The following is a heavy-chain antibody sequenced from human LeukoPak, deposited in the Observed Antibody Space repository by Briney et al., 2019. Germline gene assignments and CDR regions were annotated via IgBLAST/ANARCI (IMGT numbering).Heavy chain of an antibody. J-gene: IGHJ4*02. V-gene: IGHV3-23*01. CDR2: ISGSGGST. D-gene: IGHD3-16*02. Sequence: SGGSLRLSCAASGFTFSSYAMSWVRQAPGKGLEWVSAISGSGGSTYYADSVKGRFTISRDNSKNTLYLQMNSLRAEDTAVYYCAKNKRIRLGELSLSYYFDYWGQGTLVTVSS. CDR3: AKNKRIRLGELSLSYYFDY. CDR1: GFTFSSYA.